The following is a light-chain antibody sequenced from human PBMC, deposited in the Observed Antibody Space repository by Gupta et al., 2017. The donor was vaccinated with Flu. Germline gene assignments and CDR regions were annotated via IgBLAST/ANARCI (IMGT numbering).Light chain of an antibody. CDR1: QSLVNSDGNSY. CDR3: KQGKRTRT. V-gene: IGKV2-30*01. Sequence: PVTLVQPSFSSSRSSQSLVNSDGNSYLNWLQQRPGQSPRRIIYEGSNRDCGVTDRFSGSGSGNDFTLKSSRGEDEDVGVYYGKQGKRTRTFGQGTXVEIK. CDR2: EGS. J-gene: IGKJ1*01.